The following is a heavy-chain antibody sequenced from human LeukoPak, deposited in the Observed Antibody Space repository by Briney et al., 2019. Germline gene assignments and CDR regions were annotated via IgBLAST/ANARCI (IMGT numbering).Heavy chain of an antibody. V-gene: IGHV3-30*02. Sequence: GGSLRLSCAASGFTFSSYGMHWVRQAPGRGLEWVAFKRYDGSNKYYPDSVKGRFTISRDNSKNTLYLQMNSLRAEDTAVYYCAKAIDYGDFSDYWGQGTLVTVSS. J-gene: IGHJ4*02. D-gene: IGHD4-17*01. CDR3: AKAIDYGDFSDY. CDR1: GFTFSSYG. CDR2: KRYDGSNK.